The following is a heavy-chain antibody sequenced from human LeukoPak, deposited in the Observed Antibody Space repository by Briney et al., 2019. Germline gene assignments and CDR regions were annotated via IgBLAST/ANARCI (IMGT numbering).Heavy chain of an antibody. V-gene: IGHV4-39*01. CDR3: ARRRYYDSTGYLV. Sequence: SETLSLTCTVSGGYISSSSYYWGWIRQPPGKGLEWIGDIYYTGRTYYNSSLKSRLTISIDTSKNQFSLKLASVTASDPAVYYCARRRYYDSTGYLVWGQGTLITVSS. D-gene: IGHD3-22*01. CDR2: IYYTGRT. J-gene: IGHJ1*01. CDR1: GGYISSSSYY.